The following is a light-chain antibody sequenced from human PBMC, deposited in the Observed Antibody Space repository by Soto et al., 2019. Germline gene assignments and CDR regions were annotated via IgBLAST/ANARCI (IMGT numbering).Light chain of an antibody. CDR1: QTINSW. Sequence: DIQMTQSPSTLSASVGDRVTITCRASQTINSWLAWYQQKPGKAPKVLIFDASSLKTGVPSRFSGSGSGTEFTLTIINLQPDDFANYDCQQYDSYSSGPVGQGTKVDSK. CDR3: QQYDSYSSGP. V-gene: IGKV1-5*01. CDR2: DAS. J-gene: IGKJ1*01.